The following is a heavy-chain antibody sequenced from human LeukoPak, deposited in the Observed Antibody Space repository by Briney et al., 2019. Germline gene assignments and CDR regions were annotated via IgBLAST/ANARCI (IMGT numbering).Heavy chain of an antibody. CDR2: INPSGGRT. D-gene: IGHD2-2*01. V-gene: IGHV1-46*01. Sequence: ASVKVSCKASGYTFTSYYMHWVRQAPGQGLEWMGIINPSGGRTSYAQKFQGRVTITADESTSTAYMELSSLRSEDTAVYYCARGGSYCSSTSCYSDWGQGTLVTVSS. CDR3: ARGGSYCSSTSCYSD. CDR1: GYTFTSYY. J-gene: IGHJ4*02.